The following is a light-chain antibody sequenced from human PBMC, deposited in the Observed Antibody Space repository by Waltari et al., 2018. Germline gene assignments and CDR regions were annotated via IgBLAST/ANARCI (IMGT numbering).Light chain of an antibody. CDR2: DAS. J-gene: IGKJ3*01. V-gene: IGKV1-33*01. Sequence: DIQLPHPPSPQSASVVFEATITCQASQDITNYLNWYQQKPGKAPKLLIYDASNLETGVPSRFSGSGSGTDFTFTISRQPEDIATYYCQQYDHLPLAFGPGTKVDVK. CDR1: QDITNY. CDR3: QQYDHLPLA.